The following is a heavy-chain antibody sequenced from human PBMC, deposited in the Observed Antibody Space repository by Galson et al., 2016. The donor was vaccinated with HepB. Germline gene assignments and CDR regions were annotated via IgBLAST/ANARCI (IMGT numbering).Heavy chain of an antibody. D-gene: IGHD4-23*01. J-gene: IGHJ5*02. CDR3: ARDHSVVPTTAYNWFGP. CDR2: ISYDGTKI. CDR1: GFPFSGYP. V-gene: IGHV3-30*04. Sequence: SLRLSCAASGFPFSGYPIHWVRQAPGKGLDWVASISYDGTKINYADSVKGRFTISRDNAKNTLYLQMNSLRAEDTAVYFCARDHSVVPTTAYNWFGPWGRGALVTVSS.